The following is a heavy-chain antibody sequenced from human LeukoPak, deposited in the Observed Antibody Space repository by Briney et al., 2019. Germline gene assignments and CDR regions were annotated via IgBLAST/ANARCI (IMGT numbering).Heavy chain of an antibody. Sequence: PSETLSLTCTVSGGSISNYYWSWIRQPPGKGLEWIGYIYYSGSTNYNPSLKSRVTISVDTSKNQFSLKLSSVTAADTAVYYCARDTDYGDYEDAFDIWGQGTMVTVSS. V-gene: IGHV4-59*01. CDR3: ARDTDYGDYEDAFDI. D-gene: IGHD4-17*01. CDR2: IYYSGST. J-gene: IGHJ3*02. CDR1: GGSISNYY.